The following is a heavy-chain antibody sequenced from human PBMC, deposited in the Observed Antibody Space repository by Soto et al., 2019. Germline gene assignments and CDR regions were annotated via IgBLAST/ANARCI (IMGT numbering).Heavy chain of an antibody. V-gene: IGHV2-26*01. D-gene: IGHD3-3*01. CDR2: IFSNDEK. CDR1: GFSLSNARMG. Sequence: SGPTLVNPTETLTLTCTVSGFSLSNARMGVSWIRQPPGKALEWLAHIFSNDEKSYSTSLKSRLTISKDTSKSQVVLTMTNMDPVDTATYYCARMAVPTYYDFWSGYPFDYWGQGTLVTVSS. J-gene: IGHJ4*02. CDR3: ARMAVPTYYDFWSGYPFDY.